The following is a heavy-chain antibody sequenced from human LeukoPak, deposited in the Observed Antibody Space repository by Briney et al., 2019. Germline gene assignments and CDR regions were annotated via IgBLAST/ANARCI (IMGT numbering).Heavy chain of an antibody. CDR2: INAGNGNT. D-gene: IGHD2-15*01. V-gene: IGHV1-3*01. J-gene: IGHJ4*02. Sequence: ASVKVSCKASGYTFTSYAMHWVRQAPGQRLEWMGWINAGNGNTKYSQKFQGRVTITRDTSASTAYMELSSLRSEDTAVYYCARGIVVVVAATGSFDYWGQGTLVTVSS. CDR1: GYTFTSYA. CDR3: ARGIVVVVAATGSFDY.